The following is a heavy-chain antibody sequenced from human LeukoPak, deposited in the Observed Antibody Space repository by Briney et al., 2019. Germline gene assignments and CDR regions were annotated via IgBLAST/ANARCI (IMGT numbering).Heavy chain of an antibody. CDR3: ARTSRDHYGDYVPFDY. Sequence: GGSLRLSCAASGFTFSSYWMHWVRQAPGKGLVWVSRINSDGSSTSYADSVKGRFTISRDSAKNTLYLQMNSLRAEDTAVYYCARTSRDHYGDYVPFDYWGQGTLVTVSS. CDR1: GFTFSSYW. D-gene: IGHD4-17*01. J-gene: IGHJ4*02. V-gene: IGHV3-74*01. CDR2: INSDGSST.